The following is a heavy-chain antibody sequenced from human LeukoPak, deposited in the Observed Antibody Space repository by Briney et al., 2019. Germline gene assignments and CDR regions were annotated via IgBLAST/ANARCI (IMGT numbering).Heavy chain of an antibody. J-gene: IGHJ4*02. CDR2: IKEDGGEI. CDR3: ARDRGYSTFDY. D-gene: IGHD3-22*01. Sequence: GSLRLSCAASGFSFSNYWMSWVRQAPGKGLEWVANIKEDGGEINYVDSVKGRFTISRDNAKDSLSPQMNSLRAEDTAVYYCARDRGYSTFDYWGQGTLVTVSS. CDR1: GFSFSNYW. V-gene: IGHV3-7*01.